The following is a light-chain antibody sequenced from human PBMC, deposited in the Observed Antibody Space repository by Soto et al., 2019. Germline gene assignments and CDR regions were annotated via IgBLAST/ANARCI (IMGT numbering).Light chain of an antibody. CDR1: SSNIGAGYD. CDR3: QSYDSSLSAVV. J-gene: IGLJ2*01. Sequence: QSVLTQPPSVSGAPGQRVTISCTGSSSNIGAGYDVHWYQQLPGTAPKLLIYGNSNRPSGVPDRFSGSKSGTSASLAITGLRAEDEADYYCQSYDSSLSAVVFGGGTQLNVL. CDR2: GNS. V-gene: IGLV1-40*01.